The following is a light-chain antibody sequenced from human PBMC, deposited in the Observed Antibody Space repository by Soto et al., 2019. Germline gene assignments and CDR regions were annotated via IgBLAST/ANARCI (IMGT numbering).Light chain of an antibody. CDR3: QQRSDSWT. J-gene: IGKJ1*01. CDR1: QRISSAS. Sequence: EVVLTQSPVTLSSSPGERATLSCRASQRISSASLAWYQQKPGQAPRLLIYGASNRATGIPARFSGSGSGTDFTLTISSLEPEDSAVYYCQQRSDSWTFGQGTKVDI. CDR2: GAS. V-gene: IGKV3-11*01.